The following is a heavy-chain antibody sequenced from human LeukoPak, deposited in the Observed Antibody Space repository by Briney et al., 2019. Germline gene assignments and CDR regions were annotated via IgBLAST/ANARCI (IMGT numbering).Heavy chain of an antibody. CDR2: ISWDGGST. J-gene: IGHJ3*02. CDR3: AKIGVRGLRGAFDI. D-gene: IGHD3-10*01. Sequence: PGGSLRLSCAASGFTFDDYAMHWVRQAPGKGLEWVSLISWDGGSTYYADSVKGRFTISRDNSKNSLYLQMNSLRAEDTALYYCAKIGVRGLRGAFDIWGQGTMVTVSS. CDR1: GFTFDDYA. V-gene: IGHV3-43D*03.